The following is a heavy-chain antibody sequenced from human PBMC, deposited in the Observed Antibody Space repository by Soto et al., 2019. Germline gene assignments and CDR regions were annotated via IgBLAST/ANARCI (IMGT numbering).Heavy chain of an antibody. Sequence: PENLFLTCSFSRRHIICYSLGLPRQPPHYQLHILGYIYYSASTNYTPSLKSRVTIAVDTSKNQFSLKLSSVTAADTAVYYCARGHEPLLWFGEPGYGGLSWFDPWGQGTLVTVSS. CDR3: ARGHEPLLWFGEPGYGGLSWFDP. D-gene: IGHD3-10*01. J-gene: IGHJ5*02. CDR2: IYYSAST. CDR1: RRHIICYS. V-gene: IGHV4-59*01.